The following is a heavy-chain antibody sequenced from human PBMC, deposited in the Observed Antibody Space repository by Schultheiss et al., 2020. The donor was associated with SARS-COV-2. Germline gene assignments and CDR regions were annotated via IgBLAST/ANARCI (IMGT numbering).Heavy chain of an antibody. V-gene: IGHV1-24*01. Sequence: ASVKVSCKVSGYTLTELSMHWVRQAPGKGLEWMGGFDPEDGETIYAQKFQGRVTMTEDTSTDTAYMELRSLRSDDTAVYYCAREGATLLGAVTTYYYYYMDVWGKGTTVTVSS. CDR2: FDPEDGET. D-gene: IGHD4-17*01. CDR1: GYTLTELS. CDR3: AREGATLLGAVTTYYYYYMDV. J-gene: IGHJ6*03.